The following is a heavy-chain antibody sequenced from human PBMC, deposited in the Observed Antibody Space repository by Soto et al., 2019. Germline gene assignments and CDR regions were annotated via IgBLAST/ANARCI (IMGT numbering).Heavy chain of an antibody. V-gene: IGHV4-59*01. CDR2: IYYSGST. D-gene: IGHD2-15*01. CDR3: ARLNVVAVTRGFYYYYGMDV. Sequence: SETLSLTCTVAGGSSSSYYWSWIRQPPGKGLEWIGYIYYSGSTNYNPSLKSRVTISVDTSKNQFSLKLSSVTAPDTAVYYCARLNVVAVTRGFYYYYGMDVWGQGTTVTVSS. CDR1: GGSSSSYY. J-gene: IGHJ6*02.